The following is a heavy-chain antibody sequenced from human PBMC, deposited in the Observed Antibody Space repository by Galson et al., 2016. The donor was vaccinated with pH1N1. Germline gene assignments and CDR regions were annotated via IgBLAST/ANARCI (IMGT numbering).Heavy chain of an antibody. CDR1: GSSVNSTNYY. D-gene: IGHD3-10*01. J-gene: IGHJ4*02. CDR3: ARDRGYGSVTYYFEY. CDR2: IYHSGTT. Sequence: SETLSLTCTVSGSSVNSTNYYWSWIRLPPGKGLEWIGYIYHSGTTNYNSSLKSRVTISIDTSQNQFSLKLRAVTAADTAIYYCARDRGYGSVTYYFEYWGQGSLVTVSS. V-gene: IGHV4-61*01.